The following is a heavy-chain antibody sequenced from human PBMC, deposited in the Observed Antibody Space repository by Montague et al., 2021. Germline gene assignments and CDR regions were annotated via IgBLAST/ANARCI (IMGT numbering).Heavy chain of an antibody. D-gene: IGHD3-22*01. CDR3: ARHFDRSGYRHFDI. CDR1: GFTVSSNY. J-gene: IGHJ3*02. Sequence: SLRLSCAASGFTVSSNYMSWVRQAPGQGLEWVSLIYSSGSTNYADSVKDRFTISRDNSKNMVYLQMNSLRAEDTAVYFCARHFDRSGYRHFDIWGQGTMATVSS. V-gene: IGHV3-53*01. CDR2: IYSSGST.